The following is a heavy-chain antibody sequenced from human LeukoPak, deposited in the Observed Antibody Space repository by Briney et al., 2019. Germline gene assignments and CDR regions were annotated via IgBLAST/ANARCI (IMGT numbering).Heavy chain of an antibody. CDR3: AKETTGGNRGPIDY. Sequence: PGGSLRLSCAASGFTFSSYAMSWVRQAPGKGLEWVSAISGGGGSTYYADSVKGRFTISRDNSKNTLYLQMNSLRAEDTAVYYCAKETTGGNRGPIDYWGQGTLVTVSS. J-gene: IGHJ4*02. V-gene: IGHV3-23*01. CDR1: GFTFSSYA. D-gene: IGHD4-23*01. CDR2: ISGGGGST.